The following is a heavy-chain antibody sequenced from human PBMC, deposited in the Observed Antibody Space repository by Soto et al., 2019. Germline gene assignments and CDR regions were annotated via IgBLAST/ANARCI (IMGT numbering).Heavy chain of an antibody. CDR2: INHSGST. V-gene: IGHV4-34*01. CDR1: GGSFSGYY. Sequence: QVQLQQWGAGLLKPSETLSLTCAVYGGSFSGYYWSWIRQPPGKGLEWIGEINHSGSTNYNPSLKSRVTISVETSKHQFSLKLSSVTAADTAVYYCARGRIQLWNHYYYYGMDVWGQGTTVTVSS. J-gene: IGHJ6*02. CDR3: ARGRIQLWNHYYYYGMDV. D-gene: IGHD5-18*01.